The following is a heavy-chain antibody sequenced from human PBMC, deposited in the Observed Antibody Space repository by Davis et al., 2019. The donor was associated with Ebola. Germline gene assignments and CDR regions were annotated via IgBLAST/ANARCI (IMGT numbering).Heavy chain of an antibody. CDR3: ARGGDDYGDYLDY. D-gene: IGHD4-17*01. Sequence: GESLKISCAASGFTFSSYAMHWVRQAPGKGLEWVAVISYDGSNKYYADSMKGRFTISRDNSKNTLYLQMNSLRAEDTAVYYCARGGDDYGDYLDYWGQGTLVTVSS. CDR2: ISYDGSNK. J-gene: IGHJ4*02. CDR1: GFTFSSYA. V-gene: IGHV3-30*04.